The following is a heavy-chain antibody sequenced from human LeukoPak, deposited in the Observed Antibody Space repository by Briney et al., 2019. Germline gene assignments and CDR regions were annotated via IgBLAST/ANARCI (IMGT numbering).Heavy chain of an antibody. J-gene: IGHJ5*02. CDR2: IYHSGST. CDR3: ASGNMVRGVIIGLWTGFDP. D-gene: IGHD3-10*01. Sequence: SVTLSLTCTVSGYSISSGYYWGWIRQPPGKGLEWIGSIYHSGSTYYNPPLKSRVTISVDTSKNQFSLKLSSVTAADTAVYYCASGNMVRGVIIGLWTGFDPWGQGTLVTVSS. CDR1: GYSISSGYY. V-gene: IGHV4-38-2*02.